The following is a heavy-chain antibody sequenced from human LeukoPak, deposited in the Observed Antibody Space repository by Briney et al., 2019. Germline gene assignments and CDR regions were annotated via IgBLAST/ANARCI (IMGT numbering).Heavy chain of an antibody. CDR1: GGSFSGYY. D-gene: IGHD6-19*01. CDR3: ATERRYSSGRWDYYFDD. CDR2: INHSGGT. Sequence: SETLSPTCAVYGGSFSGYYWSWIRQPPGKGLEWIGEINHSGGTNYNPSLKSRVTLSVDTSKNQFSLKLTSLTSADTAVYYCATERRYSSGRWDYYFDDWGQGTLVTVSS. J-gene: IGHJ4*02. V-gene: IGHV4-34*01.